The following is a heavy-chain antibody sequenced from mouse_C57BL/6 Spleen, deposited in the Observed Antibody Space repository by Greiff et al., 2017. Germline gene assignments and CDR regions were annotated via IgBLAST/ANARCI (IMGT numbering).Heavy chain of an antibody. CDR1: GYAFTNYL. Sequence: QVHVKQSGAELVRPGTSVKVSCKASGYAFTNYLIEWVKQRPGQGLEWIGVINPGSGGTNYNEKFKGKATLTADKSSSTAYMQLSSLTSEDSAVYFCARSGWLPLYYYAMDYWGQGTSVTVSS. V-gene: IGHV1-54*01. CDR2: INPGSGGT. D-gene: IGHD2-2*01. J-gene: IGHJ4*01. CDR3: ARSGWLPLYYYAMDY.